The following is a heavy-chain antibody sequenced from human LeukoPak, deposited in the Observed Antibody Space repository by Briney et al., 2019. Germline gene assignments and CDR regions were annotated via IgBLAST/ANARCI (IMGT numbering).Heavy chain of an antibody. D-gene: IGHD3-10*01. Sequence: ASVKVSCKASGYTFTSYGISWVRQAPGQGLEWMGWISAYNGNTNYAQKLQGRVTMTTDTSTSTAYMELRSLRSDDTAVYYCARVQYYGSGSPPYFDYWGQGTLVTVSS. V-gene: IGHV1-18*01. CDR1: GYTFTSYG. J-gene: IGHJ4*02. CDR3: ARVQYYGSGSPPYFDY. CDR2: ISAYNGNT.